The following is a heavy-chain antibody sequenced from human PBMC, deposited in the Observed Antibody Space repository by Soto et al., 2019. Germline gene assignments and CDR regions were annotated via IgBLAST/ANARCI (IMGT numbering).Heavy chain of an antibody. Sequence: PGGSLRLSCAASAFSFSSYSMNWVRQAPGKGLEWVANIKKDGSETYYADSVKGRFTISRDNAKNSLYLQMNSLRAEDTAVYYCARDLRFDFDYWGQGTLVTVSS. D-gene: IGHD3-10*01. V-gene: IGHV3-7*01. CDR2: IKKDGSET. J-gene: IGHJ4*02. CDR1: AFSFSSYS. CDR3: ARDLRFDFDY.